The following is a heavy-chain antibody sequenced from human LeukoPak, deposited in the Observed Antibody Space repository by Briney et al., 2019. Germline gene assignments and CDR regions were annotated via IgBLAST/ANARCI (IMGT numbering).Heavy chain of an antibody. CDR3: ARGARFRSYGSGTYYTSLPFDP. D-gene: IGHD3-10*01. CDR1: GYTFTSYT. V-gene: IGHV1-3*03. Sequence: ASVKVSCKASGYTFTSYTMHWVRQAPGQRLEWMGWINTGNGNTKYSQEFQGRVTITRDTSASTAYMELSSLRSEDMAVYYCARGARFRSYGSGTYYTSLPFDPWGQGTLVTVSS. CDR2: INTGNGNT. J-gene: IGHJ5*02.